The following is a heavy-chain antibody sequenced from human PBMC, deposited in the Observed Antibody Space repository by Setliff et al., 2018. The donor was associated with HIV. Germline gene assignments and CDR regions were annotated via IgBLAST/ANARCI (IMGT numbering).Heavy chain of an antibody. D-gene: IGHD2-21*02. CDR2: IYYSGST. V-gene: IGHV4-30-4*08. CDR1: GGSISSGGYY. J-gene: IGHJ3*02. Sequence: PSETLSLTCTVSGGSISSGGYYWSWIRQHPGKGLEWIGYIYYSGSTYYNPSLKSRVTISVDTSKNQFSLRLNSVTATDAAMYYCSRSGIGYGGDSNTFDIWGQGTMVTVSS. CDR3: SRSGIGYGGDSNTFDI.